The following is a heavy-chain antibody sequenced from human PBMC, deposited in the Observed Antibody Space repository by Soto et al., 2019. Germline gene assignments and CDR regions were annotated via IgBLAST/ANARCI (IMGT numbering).Heavy chain of an antibody. CDR1: GGSISSGGYS. J-gene: IGHJ4*02. CDR2: IYHSGST. V-gene: IGHV4-30-2*01. D-gene: IGHD5-12*01. Sequence: QLQLQESGSGLVKPSQTLSLTCAVSGGSISSGGYSWSWIRQPPGKGLEWIGYIYHSGSTYYNPSRKPRVTIAVDRSKNQFSLKLSSVTAADTAVYYCAAGGGLPRYYWGQGTLVTVSS. CDR3: AAGGGLPRYY.